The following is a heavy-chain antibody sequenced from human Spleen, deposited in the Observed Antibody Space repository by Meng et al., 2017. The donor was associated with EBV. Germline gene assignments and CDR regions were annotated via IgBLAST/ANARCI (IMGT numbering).Heavy chain of an antibody. J-gene: IGHJ1*01. D-gene: IGHD1-26*01. CDR3: AGGSGILGAEYFHH. CDR1: AFTVSSNY. V-gene: IGHV3-53*01. Sequence: EVQLVESGXGLIQPXGSLRLXGAASAFTVSSNYMSWVRQAPGKGLEWVSVIYSGGSTYYADSVKGRFTISRDNSKNTLYLQMNSLRAEDTAVYYCAGGSGILGAEYFHHWGQGALVTVSS. CDR2: IYSGGST.